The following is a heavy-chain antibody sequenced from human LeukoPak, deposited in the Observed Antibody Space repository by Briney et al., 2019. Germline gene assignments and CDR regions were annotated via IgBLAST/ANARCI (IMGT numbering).Heavy chain of an antibody. V-gene: IGHV3-69-1*01. D-gene: IGHD6-13*01. CDR2: IVGSSST. CDR3: ARIGAGSSRDY. Sequence: GGSLRLSCAASGFTFSNYWMHWVRQAPGKGLEWVSSIVGSSSTYYADSLKGRFIISRDNAKNSLYLQMNSLRAEDTAVYYCARIGAGSSRDYWGQGTLVTVSS. J-gene: IGHJ4*02. CDR1: GFTFSNYW.